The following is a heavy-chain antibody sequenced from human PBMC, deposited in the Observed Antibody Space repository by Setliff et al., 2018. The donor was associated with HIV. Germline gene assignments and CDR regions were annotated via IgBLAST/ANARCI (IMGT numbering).Heavy chain of an antibody. CDR1: GVTLDTSD. J-gene: IGHJ4*02. V-gene: IGHV3-23*01. CDR2: FTGGYA. CDR3: AKDFSPGSWRFAPDY. Sequence: GGSLRLSCEVSGVTLDTSDIHWVRQAPGMGFEWVSSFTGGYAYYADSVKGRFSISRDNFKNILYLQMNSLRVEDTAIYYCAKDFSPGSWRFAPDYWGQGILVTVSS. D-gene: IGHD6-13*01.